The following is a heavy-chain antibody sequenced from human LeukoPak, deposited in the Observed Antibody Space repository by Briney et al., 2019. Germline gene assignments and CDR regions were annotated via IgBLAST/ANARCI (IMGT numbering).Heavy chain of an antibody. Sequence: GESLEISCKGSGYSFTSYWIGWVRQMPGKGLEWMGIIYPGDSDTRYSPSFQGQVTISADKSISTAYLQWSSLKASDTAMYYCARQPVVVTAIRGYYYYYGMDVWGQGTTVTVSS. CDR2: IYPGDSDT. D-gene: IGHD2-21*02. V-gene: IGHV5-51*01. CDR3: ARQPVVVTAIRGYYYYYGMDV. CDR1: GYSFTSYW. J-gene: IGHJ6*02.